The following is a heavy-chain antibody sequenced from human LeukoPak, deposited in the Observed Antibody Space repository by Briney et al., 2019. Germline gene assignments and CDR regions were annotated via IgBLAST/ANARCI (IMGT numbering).Heavy chain of an antibody. D-gene: IGHD3-3*01. CDR3: ARAIPTYDFWSGYYTGPDYYGMDV. J-gene: IGHJ6*02. CDR2: IYYSGST. V-gene: IGHV4-59*01. CDR1: GASMSSSY. Sequence: PSETLSLTCNVSGASMSSSYWSWIRQPPGKGLEWIGYIYYSGSTNYNPSLKSRVTISVDTSKNQFSLKLSSVTAADTAVYYCARAIPTYDFWSGYYTGPDYYGMDVWGQGTTVTVSS.